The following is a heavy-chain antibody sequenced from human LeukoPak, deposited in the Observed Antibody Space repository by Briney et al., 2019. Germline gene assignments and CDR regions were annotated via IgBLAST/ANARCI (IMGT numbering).Heavy chain of an antibody. J-gene: IGHJ6*04. D-gene: IGHD3-10*01. Sequence: GGSLRLSCAASGFTFSSYWMHWVRQAPGKGLVWVSRINSDGSSTSYADSVKGRFTISRDNAKNTLYLQMNSLRAEDTAVYYGARSITMVRGVNVYYYGMDVWGKGTTVTVSS. CDR3: ARSITMVRGVNVYYYGMDV. V-gene: IGHV3-74*01. CDR1: GFTFSSYW. CDR2: INSDGSST.